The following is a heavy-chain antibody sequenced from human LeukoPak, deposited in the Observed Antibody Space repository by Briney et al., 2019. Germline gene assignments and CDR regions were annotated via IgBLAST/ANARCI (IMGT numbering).Heavy chain of an antibody. J-gene: IGHJ6*03. Sequence: GGSLRLSCAASGFTVSSNYMSWVRQDPGKGLEWVSVTYSNGRTYYADSVKGRFTISRDISKNTLYLQMNSLRAEDTAVYYCARVLSGRGSLYDYYYYMDVWGKGTTVTISS. CDR2: TYSNGRT. V-gene: IGHV3-53*01. D-gene: IGHD3-10*01. CDR1: GFTVSSNY. CDR3: ARVLSGRGSLYDYYYYMDV.